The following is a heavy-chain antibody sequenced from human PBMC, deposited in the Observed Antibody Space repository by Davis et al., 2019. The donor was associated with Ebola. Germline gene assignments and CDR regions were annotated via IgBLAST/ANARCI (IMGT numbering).Heavy chain of an antibody. J-gene: IGHJ6*02. D-gene: IGHD6-6*01. CDR2: IKQDGSEK. Sequence: GESLKISCSASGFTFSTYAMHWVRQAPGKGLEWVANIKQDGSEKYYVDSVKGRFTISRDNAKNSLYLQMNSLRAEDTAVYYCARSSIAARPGYYYGMDVWGQGTTVTVSS. V-gene: IGHV3-7*01. CDR1: GFTFSTYA. CDR3: ARSSIAARPGYYYGMDV.